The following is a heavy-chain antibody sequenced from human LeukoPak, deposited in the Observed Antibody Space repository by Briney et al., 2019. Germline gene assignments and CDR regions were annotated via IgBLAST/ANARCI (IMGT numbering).Heavy chain of an antibody. V-gene: IGHV3-30*02. D-gene: IGHD3-22*01. CDR2: IRYDGSNK. Sequence: GGSLRLSCLASGFTFSSYGMHWVRQAPGKGLEWVAFIRYDGSNKYYADSVKGRFTISRDNSKNTLYLQMNSLRAEDTAVYYCAKDLGVVNPFDYWGQGTLVTVSS. J-gene: IGHJ4*02. CDR3: AKDLGVVNPFDY. CDR1: GFTFSSYG.